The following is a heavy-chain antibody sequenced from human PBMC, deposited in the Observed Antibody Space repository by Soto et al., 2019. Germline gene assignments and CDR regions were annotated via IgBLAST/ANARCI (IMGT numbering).Heavy chain of an antibody. J-gene: IGHJ5*02. V-gene: IGHV4-34*01. CDR2: INHSGST. Sequence: PSETLSLTCAVYGGSFSGYHCGWIRKPPGKGLEWIGEINHSGSTNYNPSLKSRVTISVDTSKNQFSLKLSSVTAADTAVYYCARGSGVRIYNWFDPWGQRTLGTVSS. CDR1: GGSFSGYH. D-gene: IGHD6-25*01. CDR3: ARGSGVRIYNWFDP.